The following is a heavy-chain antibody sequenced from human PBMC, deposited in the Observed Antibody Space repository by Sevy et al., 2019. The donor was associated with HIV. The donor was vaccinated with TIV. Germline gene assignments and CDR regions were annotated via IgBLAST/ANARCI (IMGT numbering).Heavy chain of an antibody. Sequence: GGSLRLSCAASGFTFSNYVMTWVRQAPGKGLEWVSAISGSGGNTYFVDSVNGRFTISRDNSKNTLYLQMNSLRAEDSAIYYCANAIYDNSGYYGGLDYWGQGTLVTVSS. D-gene: IGHD3-22*01. CDR3: ANAIYDNSGYYGGLDY. CDR1: GFTFSNYV. J-gene: IGHJ4*02. CDR2: ISGSGGNT. V-gene: IGHV3-23*01.